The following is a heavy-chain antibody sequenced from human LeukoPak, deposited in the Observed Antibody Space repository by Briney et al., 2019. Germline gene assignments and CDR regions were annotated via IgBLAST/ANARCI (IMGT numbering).Heavy chain of an antibody. Sequence: PGGSLRLSCAASGFTFSTYSMNWVXQAPXKGXEXXSYISTDSSTIYYADSVKGRFTISRDNAKNSLYLQMNSLRAEDTAVYYCARDPGYYDSSGYFDYWGQGTLVTVSS. J-gene: IGHJ4*02. CDR3: ARDPGYYDSSGYFDY. V-gene: IGHV3-48*01. CDR1: GFTFSTYS. CDR2: ISTDSSTI. D-gene: IGHD3-22*01.